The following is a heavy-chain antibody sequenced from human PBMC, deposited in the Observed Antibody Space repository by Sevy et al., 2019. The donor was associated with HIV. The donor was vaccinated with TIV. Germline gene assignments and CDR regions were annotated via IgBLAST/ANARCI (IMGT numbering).Heavy chain of an antibody. CDR3: ARTPEAGSSWSGFDY. Sequence: ASVKVSCKASGYTFTGYYMHWVRQAPGQGLEWMGWINPNSGGTNYAQKFQGRVTMTRDTSISTAYMELSRLRSDGTAVYYCARTPEAGSSWSGFDYWGQGTLVTVSS. CDR1: GYTFTGYY. J-gene: IGHJ4*02. CDR2: INPNSGGT. V-gene: IGHV1-2*02. D-gene: IGHD6-13*01.